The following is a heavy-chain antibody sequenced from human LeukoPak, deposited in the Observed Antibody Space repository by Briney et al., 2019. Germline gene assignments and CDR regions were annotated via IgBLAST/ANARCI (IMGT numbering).Heavy chain of an antibody. CDR2: INHSGST. CDR1: GGSFSDYY. V-gene: IGHV4-34*01. D-gene: IGHD5-12*01. CDR3: ARVAHPSRNGYYLGY. Sequence: SGALSLTCAVYGGSFSDYYWTWVRQSPGKGLDWIGEINHSGSTNYNPSLKSRVTISADTSKSQFSLKVTSVTAADTALYYCARVAHPSRNGYYLGYWGQGTLVTISS. J-gene: IGHJ4*02.